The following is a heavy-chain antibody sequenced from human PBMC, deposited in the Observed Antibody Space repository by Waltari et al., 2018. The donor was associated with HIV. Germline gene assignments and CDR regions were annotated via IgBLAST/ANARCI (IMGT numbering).Heavy chain of an antibody. CDR2: INPSSGDT. CDR1: GYTFTGDY. Sequence: QVQLVQSGAEVKKPGASVKVSCKASGYTFTGDYLYWVRQAPGQRLEGVGWINPSSGDTGYAQKFQGRVTMTRDTSINTAYMELSRLRSDDTAVYYCARSRFFEFWGQGTLVTVSS. V-gene: IGHV1-2*02. J-gene: IGHJ4*02. CDR3: ARSRFFEF.